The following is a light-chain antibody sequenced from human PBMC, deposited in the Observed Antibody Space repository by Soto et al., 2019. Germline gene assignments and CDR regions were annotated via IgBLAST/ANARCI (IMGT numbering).Light chain of an antibody. J-gene: IGKJ1*01. CDR3: QQLI. Sequence: EIVLTQSPGTLSMSPGDRATLSCWASQSLSSNYLAWYQQKPGQAPRLLIYGASSRATGIPDRFSGSRSGTDFTLTISRLEPQDFAVYYCQQLIFGQGTKVEIK. V-gene: IGKV3-20*01. CDR2: GAS. CDR1: QSLSSNY.